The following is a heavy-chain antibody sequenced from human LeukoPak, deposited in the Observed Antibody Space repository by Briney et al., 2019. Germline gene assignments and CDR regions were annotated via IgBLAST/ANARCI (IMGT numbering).Heavy chain of an antibody. CDR2: ISSSSSYI. Sequence: GGSLRLSCAASGFTFSSYSMTCVRQAPGKGLEWVSSISSSSSYIYYADSVKGRFTISRDNAKNSLYLQMNSLRAEDTAVYYCARDGMIVVVPYYFDYWGQGTLVTVSS. CDR3: ARDGMIVVVPYYFDY. CDR1: GFTFSSYS. D-gene: IGHD3-22*01. J-gene: IGHJ4*02. V-gene: IGHV3-21*01.